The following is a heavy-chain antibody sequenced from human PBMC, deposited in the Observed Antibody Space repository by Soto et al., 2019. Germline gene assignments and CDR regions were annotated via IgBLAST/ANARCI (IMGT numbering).Heavy chain of an antibody. D-gene: IGHD3-3*01. CDR3: ARRLYDFWSGHPKGLDY. V-gene: IGHV3-73*01. J-gene: IGHJ4*02. CDR1: GFTFSGSA. Sequence: GGSLRLSCAASGFTFSGSAMHWVRQASGKGLEWVGRIRTKANNYATAYAVSVKGRFTISRDDSRNTAYLQMNSLKTEDTAVYYCARRLYDFWSGHPKGLDYWGQGTVVTVSS. CDR2: IRTKANNYAT.